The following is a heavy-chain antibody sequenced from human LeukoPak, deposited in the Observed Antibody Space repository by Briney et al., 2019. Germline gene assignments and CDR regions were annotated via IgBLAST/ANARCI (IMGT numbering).Heavy chain of an antibody. D-gene: IGHD3-16*01. CDR3: VRLFAS. J-gene: IGHJ4*02. CDR2: ITSGGSDT. V-gene: IGHV3-48*02. CDR1: GFSFGATY. Sequence: GGSLRLSCAASGFSFGATYMNWVRQTPGKGLEWLAHITSGGSDTHYADSVKGRFTISRDNAANSLFLEMTSLRDDDTAVYYCVRLFASWGQGTLVTVSS.